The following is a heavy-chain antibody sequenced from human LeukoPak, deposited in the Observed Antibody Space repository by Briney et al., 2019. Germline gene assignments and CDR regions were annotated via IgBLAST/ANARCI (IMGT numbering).Heavy chain of an antibody. CDR3: AKAYYYGSGTPFDP. D-gene: IGHD3-10*01. CDR2: ISYDGSNK. Sequence: GRSLRLSCTAPGFTFSSYAIHWIRQAPGKGLEWVAVISYDGSNKYYADSVKGRFTISRDNSKNTLYLQMNSLRAEDTAVYYCAKAYYYGSGTPFDPWGQGTLVTVSS. J-gene: IGHJ5*02. CDR1: GFTFSSYA. V-gene: IGHV3-30*18.